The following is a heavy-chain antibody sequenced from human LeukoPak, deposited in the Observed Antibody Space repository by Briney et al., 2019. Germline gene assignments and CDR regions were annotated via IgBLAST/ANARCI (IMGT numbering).Heavy chain of an antibody. CDR2: IYTSGST. D-gene: IGHD3-22*01. J-gene: IGHJ4*02. V-gene: IGHV4-61*02. CDR1: GGSISSGSYY. CDR3: ARGGYYYDSSGYLRLDY. Sequence: PSQTLSLTCTVSGGSISSGSYYWSWIRQPAGKGLEWIGRIYTSGSTNYNPSLKSRVTISVDTSKNQFSLKLSSVTAADTAVYYCARGGYYYDSSGYLRLDYWGQGTLVTVSS.